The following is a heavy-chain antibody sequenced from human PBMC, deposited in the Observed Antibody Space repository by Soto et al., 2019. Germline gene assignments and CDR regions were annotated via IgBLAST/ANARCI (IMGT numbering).Heavy chain of an antibody. CDR2: IYYNGTT. D-gene: IGHD3-22*01. Sequence: SETLSLTCTVSPDSITSSGYYFCCIRQSPGKGLEWIGSIYYNGTTYYNPSLKSRVFISVDTSKDQFSLRLKSVTVADTATFYCVRHEVAVSGAYNMDVWGRGTTVTVSS. CDR1: PDSITSSGYY. J-gene: IGHJ6*02. CDR3: VRHEVAVSGAYNMDV. V-gene: IGHV4-39*01.